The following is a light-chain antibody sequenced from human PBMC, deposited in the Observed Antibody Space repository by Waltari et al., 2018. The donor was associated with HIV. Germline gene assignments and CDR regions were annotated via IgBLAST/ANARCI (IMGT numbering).Light chain of an antibody. CDR3: RTWESSLGAAV. V-gene: IGLV1-51*01. J-gene: IGLJ2*01. CDR2: DTE. Sequence: QSVLTQPPSVSAAPGQKVTISCSGSSSNIGNNYVSWYQQLPGTAPRLLMYDTEKRPPGIPDRFPGSKSGASATLDTTGLQTGDEADYYCRTWESSLGAAVFGGGTKLAV. CDR1: SSNIGNNY.